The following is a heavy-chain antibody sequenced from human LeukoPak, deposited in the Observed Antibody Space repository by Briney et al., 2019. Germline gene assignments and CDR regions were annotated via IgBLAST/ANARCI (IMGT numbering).Heavy chain of an antibody. J-gene: IGHJ4*02. V-gene: IGHV3-23*01. D-gene: IGHD3-22*01. CDR2: ISGSGGST. Sequence: GGSLRLSCAASGFTFSSYAMSWVRQAPGKGLEWVSAISGSGGSTYYADSVKGRFTISRDKTKNTLYLQMNSLRAEDTAVYYCAKSSYYDASGYYREFYFDSWGQGTLVTVSS. CDR3: AKSSYYDASGYYREFYFDS. CDR1: GFTFSSYA.